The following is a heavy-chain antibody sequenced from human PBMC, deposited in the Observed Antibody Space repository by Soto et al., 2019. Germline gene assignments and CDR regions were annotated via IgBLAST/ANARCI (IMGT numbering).Heavy chain of an antibody. V-gene: IGHV4-59*08. CDR3: ARHDPLTPLTSSPRNLDN. J-gene: IGHJ4*02. D-gene: IGHD4-17*01. Sequence: SETLSLTCTVSGGSISSSYCTWILQPPGKRLEYIGYIHHSGRTTYNPFLKSRVTISVDASKNQFSLRLNSVNAADTAVYYCARHDPLTPLTSSPRNLDNRGQGTLVTV. CDR1: GGSISSSY. CDR2: IHHSGRT.